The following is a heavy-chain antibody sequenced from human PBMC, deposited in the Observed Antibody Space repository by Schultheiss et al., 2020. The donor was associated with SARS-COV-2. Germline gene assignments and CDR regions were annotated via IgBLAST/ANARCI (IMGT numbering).Heavy chain of an antibody. D-gene: IGHD3-10*01. Sequence: SQTLSLTCTVSGDSINYSYWSWIRQAPGKGLEWIGYIYYSGSTNYNPSLKSRVTISVDTSKNQFSLKLSSVTAADTAVYYCASGFRVPLTWGQGTLVTVSS. CDR2: IYYSGST. CDR3: ASGFRVPLT. V-gene: IGHV4-59*12. CDR1: GDSINYSY. J-gene: IGHJ4*02.